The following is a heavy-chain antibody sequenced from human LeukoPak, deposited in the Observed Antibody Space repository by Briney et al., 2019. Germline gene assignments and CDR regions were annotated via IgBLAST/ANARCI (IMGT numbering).Heavy chain of an antibody. CDR3: ARDYYGGTRMNFDY. V-gene: IGHV1-18*01. J-gene: IGHJ4*02. CDR2: ISAYNDNT. Sequence: ASVKVSCKASGYTFTSYGISWVRQAPGQGLEWMGWISAYNDNTNYAQKFQGRVTTTTDTSTSTVYMELRSLGSDDTAVYFCARDYYGGTRMNFDYWGQGTLVTVSS. D-gene: IGHD3-3*01. CDR1: GYTFTSYG.